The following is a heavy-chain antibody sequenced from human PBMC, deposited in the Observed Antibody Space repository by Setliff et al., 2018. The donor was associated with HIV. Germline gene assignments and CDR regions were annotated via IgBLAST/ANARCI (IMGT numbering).Heavy chain of an antibody. J-gene: IGHJ4*02. D-gene: IGHD1-1*01. CDR3: ARYVSTGFYFDF. CDR1: GYSISSGYY. CDR2: IHHSGIT. V-gene: IGHV4-38-2*02. Sequence: KSSETLSLTCSVFGYSISSGYYWSWVRQPPGKGPEWIATIHHSGITYYNPSLESRVSISVDTSKNQFSVNLYSVTAADTAIYSCARYVSTGFYFDFWGQGMLVTVS.